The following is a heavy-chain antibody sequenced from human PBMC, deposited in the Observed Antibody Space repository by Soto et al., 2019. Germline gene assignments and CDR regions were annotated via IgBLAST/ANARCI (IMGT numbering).Heavy chain of an antibody. J-gene: IGHJ4*02. Sequence: GASVKVSWKASGGTFSSYAISWVRQAPGQGLEWMGGIIPIFGTANYAQKFQGRVTITADESTSTAYMELSSLRSEDTAVYYCARGYYYDSSGYYYIPYWGQGTLVTVSS. CDR2: IIPIFGTA. D-gene: IGHD3-22*01. CDR3: ARGYYYDSSGYYYIPY. V-gene: IGHV1-69*13. CDR1: GGTFSSYA.